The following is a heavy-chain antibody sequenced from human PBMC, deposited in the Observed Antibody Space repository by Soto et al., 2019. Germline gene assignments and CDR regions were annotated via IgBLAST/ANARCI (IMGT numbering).Heavy chain of an antibody. Sequence: ASVKVSCKASGYTFTSFYIHWVRQAPGQGLEWMGWISAYNGNTNYAQKLQGRVTMTTDTSTSTAYMELRSLRSDDTAVYYCARAVARVGATVDHFDYWRQGTLVPVSS. CDR1: GYTFTSFY. J-gene: IGHJ4*02. CDR2: ISAYNGNT. V-gene: IGHV1-18*04. D-gene: IGHD1-26*01. CDR3: ARAVARVGATVDHFDY.